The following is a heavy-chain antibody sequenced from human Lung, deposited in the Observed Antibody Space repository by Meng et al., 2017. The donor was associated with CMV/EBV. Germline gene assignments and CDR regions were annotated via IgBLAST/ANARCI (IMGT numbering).Heavy chain of an antibody. Sequence: ESLKISCAASGFIFSSFNMNWVRQAPGKGLEWVSSISARSSYIYYADSVKGRVTISRDNPKDCLYLQMNSLRVEDTATYFCARGDTVVFTKGLSAIDYWGQGTLVTVSS. J-gene: IGHJ4*02. CDR3: ARGDTVVFTKGLSAIDY. V-gene: IGHV3-21*01. CDR2: ISARSSYI. CDR1: GFIFSSFN. D-gene: IGHD5-18*01.